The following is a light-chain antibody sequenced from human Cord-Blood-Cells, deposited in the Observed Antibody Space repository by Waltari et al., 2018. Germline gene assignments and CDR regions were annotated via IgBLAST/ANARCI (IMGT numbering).Light chain of an antibody. Sequence: DIVMTQSPDSLAVSLGERATINCKSSQSVLYSSNNKNYLAWYQQKPGQPPKLLIYWASTRESGVPDRFSCSGSGTDFTLTISSLQAEDVAVYYCQQYYSTLMYTFGQGTKLEIK. CDR1: QSVLYSSNNKNY. CDR2: WAS. CDR3: QQYYSTLMYT. J-gene: IGKJ2*01. V-gene: IGKV4-1*01.